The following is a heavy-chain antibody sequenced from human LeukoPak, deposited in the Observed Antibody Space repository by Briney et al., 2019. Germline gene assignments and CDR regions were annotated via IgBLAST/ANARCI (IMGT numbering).Heavy chain of an antibody. CDR1: GYTFTTFD. J-gene: IGHJ1*01. V-gene: IGHV1-8*01. CDR3: VRVGYRSAIHH. CDR2: MNPNSGNT. D-gene: IGHD6-13*01. Sequence: ASVKVSCKASGYTFTTFDINWVRQVAGQGPEWMGWMNPNSGNTGFAQSFQGRVTMTRNTSISTAYVELSSLRSDDTAMYFCVRVGYRSAIHHWGQGSLVTVSS.